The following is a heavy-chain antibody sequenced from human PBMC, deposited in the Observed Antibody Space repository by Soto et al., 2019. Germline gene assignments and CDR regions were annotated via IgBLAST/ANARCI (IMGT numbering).Heavy chain of an antibody. Sequence: PSETLSLTCTVSGGSISSGDYYWSWIRQPPGKGLEWIGYIYYSGXXXXXXXXXSRVTISVDTSKNQFSLKLSSVTAADTAVYYCRGYCSSTSCYGPYYYYGMDVWGQAATVTVSS. CDR2: IYYSGXX. J-gene: IGHJ6*02. CDR3: RGYCSSTSCYGPYYYYGMDV. V-gene: IGHV4-30-4*01. CDR1: GGSISSGDYY. D-gene: IGHD2-2*01.